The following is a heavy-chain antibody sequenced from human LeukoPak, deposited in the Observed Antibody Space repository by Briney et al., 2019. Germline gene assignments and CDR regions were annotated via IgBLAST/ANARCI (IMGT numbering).Heavy chain of an antibody. D-gene: IGHD2-2*01. CDR1: GGTFSSYA. V-gene: IGHV1-69*01. CDR2: IIPIFGTA. J-gene: IGHJ4*02. Sequence: SVKVSCKASGGTFSSYAISWVRQAPGQGLEWMGGIIPIFGTANYAQKFQGRVTITADESTSTAYVELSSLRSEDTAVYYCARLRLDLPPDIVVVPAAMDDYWGQGTLVTVSS. CDR3: ARLRLDLPPDIVVVPAAMDDY.